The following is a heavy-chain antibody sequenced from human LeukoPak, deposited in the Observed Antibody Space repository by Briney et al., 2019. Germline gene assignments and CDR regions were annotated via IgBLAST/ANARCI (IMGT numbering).Heavy chain of an antibody. D-gene: IGHD1-26*01. CDR3: AKAGGAGSYWDHCDY. CDR2: IRYDETNK. Sequence: GGSLRLSCAASGFTFSSYGMRWVRQAPGKGLEWVAFIRYDETNKYYADSVKGRFTISRDNSKNTLYLQMNSLRAEDTAVYYCAKAGGAGSYWDHCDYWGQGTLVTVSS. CDR1: GFTFSSYG. J-gene: IGHJ4*02. V-gene: IGHV3-30*02.